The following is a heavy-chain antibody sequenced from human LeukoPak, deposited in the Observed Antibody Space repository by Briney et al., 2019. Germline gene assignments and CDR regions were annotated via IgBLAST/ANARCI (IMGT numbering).Heavy chain of an antibody. D-gene: IGHD3-22*01. Sequence: PGGSLRLSCATSGFTFSGSAIHWVRQASGKGLEWVGRIRSKANSYATTDVASVVGRFSISRDDSKNTAYLQMNSLKTEDTAVYYCTRPSYDSSVSGVVYWGQGTLVTVSS. V-gene: IGHV3-73*01. CDR2: IRSKANSYAT. J-gene: IGHJ4*02. CDR3: TRPSYDSSVSGVVY. CDR1: GFTFSGSA.